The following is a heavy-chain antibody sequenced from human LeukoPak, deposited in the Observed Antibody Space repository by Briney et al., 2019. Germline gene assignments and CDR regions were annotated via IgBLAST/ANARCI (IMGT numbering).Heavy chain of an antibody. CDR3: AKGYSFHFDY. D-gene: IGHD5-18*01. Sequence: GGSVRLSCAASGFTFNSYDMHWVRQAPGKGLEWVAFIRSDGTNKYYTDSVKGRFTISRDNSKNTLYLQMNSLRPEGAAVYYCAKGYSFHFDYWGQGTLVTVSS. CDR1: GFTFNSYD. J-gene: IGHJ4*02. CDR2: IRSDGTNK. V-gene: IGHV3-30*02.